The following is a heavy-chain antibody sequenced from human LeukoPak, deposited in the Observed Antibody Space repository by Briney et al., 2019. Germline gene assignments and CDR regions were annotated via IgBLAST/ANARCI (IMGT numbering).Heavy chain of an antibody. CDR1: GGSISNYY. J-gene: IGHJ4*02. D-gene: IGHD3-10*01. V-gene: IGHV4-59*08. CDR2: IFHSGNT. Sequence: SETLSLTCTVSGGSISNYYWTWVRQPPGKRLEWIGFIFHSGNTNYNPSLKSRVTISVDTSKNQFSLKLSSVTAADTAVHYCARHAGTYTHFDSWGQGALVTVSS. CDR3: ARHAGTYTHFDS.